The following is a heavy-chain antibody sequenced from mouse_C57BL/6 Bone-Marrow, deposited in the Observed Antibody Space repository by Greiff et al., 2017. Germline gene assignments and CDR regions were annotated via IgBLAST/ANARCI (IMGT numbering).Heavy chain of an antibody. Sequence: VQLQQPGAELVRPGTSVKLSCKASGYTFTSYWMHWVKQRPGQGLEWIGVIDPSDSYTNYNQKFKDKATLTVDTSSSTAYMQLSSLTSEDSAVYYCASWGWLLRGNYAMDYWGQGTSVTVSS. V-gene: IGHV1-59*01. J-gene: IGHJ4*01. CDR1: GYTFTSYW. CDR2: IDPSDSYT. CDR3: ASWGWLLRGNYAMDY. D-gene: IGHD2-3*01.